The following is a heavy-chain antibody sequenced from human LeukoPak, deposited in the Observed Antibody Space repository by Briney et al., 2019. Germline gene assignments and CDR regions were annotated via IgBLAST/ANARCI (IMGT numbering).Heavy chain of an antibody. CDR2: IIPIFGTA. D-gene: IGHD3-9*01. V-gene: IGHV1-69*05. Sequence: GASVKVSCKASGGTFSSYAISWVRQAPGQGLEWMGGIIPIFGTANYAQKFQGRVTITTDESTSTAYMELSSLRSEDTAVYYCARNYDILTPPGYFDYWGQGTLVTVSS. J-gene: IGHJ4*02. CDR3: ARNYDILTPPGYFDY. CDR1: GGTFSSYA.